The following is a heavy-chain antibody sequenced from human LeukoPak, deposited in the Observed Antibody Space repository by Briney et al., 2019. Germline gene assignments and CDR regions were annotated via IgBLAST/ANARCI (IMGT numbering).Heavy chain of an antibody. CDR3: ARGLYDLWSGHFGY. Sequence: PSETLSLTCTVSGGSISSSSYYWGWIRQPPGKGLEWVSVISNDAKTNYADSVKGRFTISKDNSKNTEYLQMNNLRTEDTAVYYCARGLYDLWSGHFGYWGQGTLVSVSS. CDR1: GGSISSSSYY. CDR2: ISNDAKT. J-gene: IGHJ4*02. V-gene: IGHV3-66*02. D-gene: IGHD3-3*01.